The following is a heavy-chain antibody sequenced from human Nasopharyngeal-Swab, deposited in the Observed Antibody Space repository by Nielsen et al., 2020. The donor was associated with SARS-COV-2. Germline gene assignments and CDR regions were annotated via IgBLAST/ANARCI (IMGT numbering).Heavy chain of an antibody. Sequence: GGSLRLSCAASGFTFSSYWMSWVRQAPGKGLEWVANIKQDGSEKYYVDSVKGRLTISRDNAKNSLYLQMNSLRAEDTAVYYCARDGLRFLEWLAHDYWGQGTLVTVSS. CDR1: GFTFSSYW. D-gene: IGHD3-3*01. J-gene: IGHJ4*02. CDR2: IKQDGSEK. V-gene: IGHV3-7*01. CDR3: ARDGLRFLEWLAHDY.